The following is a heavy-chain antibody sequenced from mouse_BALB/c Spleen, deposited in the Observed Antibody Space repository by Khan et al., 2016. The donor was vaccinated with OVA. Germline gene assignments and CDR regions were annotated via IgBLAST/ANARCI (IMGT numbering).Heavy chain of an antibody. CDR2: IDPFSGST. Sequence: VQLQQSGPELMKPGASVKISCKASGYSFTTYYIHWVMQSHGTSLEWIGYIDPFSGSTTYNQKFKGKATLTVDNSSSTAYIHLSNLTSEDSAVYYCTRHGFVAWFTYWGQGTLVTVSA. CDR3: TRHGFVAWFTY. V-gene: IGHV1S135*01. D-gene: IGHD2-2*01. CDR1: GYSFTTYY. J-gene: IGHJ3*01.